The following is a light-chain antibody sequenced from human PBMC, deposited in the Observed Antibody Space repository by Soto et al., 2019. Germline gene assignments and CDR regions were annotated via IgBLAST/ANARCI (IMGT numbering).Light chain of an antibody. V-gene: IGKV3D-20*02. CDR2: DIY. J-gene: IGKJ4*01. CDR1: QSVSSNY. CDR3: KQRSNWPLT. Sequence: EIVLTQSPGTLSLSPGERATLSCRASQSVSSNYLAWYQQKPGQAPSLLIYDIYARATGIQTRFSGSGFGTDFTLTIASLEPEDFAVYYCKQRSNWPLTFGGGTKVDIK.